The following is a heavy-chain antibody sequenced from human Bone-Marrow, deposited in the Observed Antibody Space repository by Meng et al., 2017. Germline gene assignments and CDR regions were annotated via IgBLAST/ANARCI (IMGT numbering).Heavy chain of an antibody. Sequence: GESLKISCAASGLTLSNYAMSWVRQAPGKGLEWVSIISEGGDATQYADSVKGRFTISRDISKNTLYLHMDSLRAEDTAVYYCAKFISVFGSGWPASEYWGQGDLV. D-gene: IGHD6-25*01. J-gene: IGHJ4*02. CDR1: GLTLSNYA. V-gene: IGHV3-23*01. CDR2: ISEGGDAT. CDR3: AKFISVFGSGWPASEY.